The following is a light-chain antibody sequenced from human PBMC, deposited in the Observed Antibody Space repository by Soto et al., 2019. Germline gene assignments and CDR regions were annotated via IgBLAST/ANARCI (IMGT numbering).Light chain of an antibody. Sequence: QYALTQPPSASGSPGQSVAISCTGTANDIGGYTFVSWYQQHPGKAPKLLIYDVNKRPSGVPDRFSGSKSGNTASLTVSGLQAEDEADYYCSAHGGTNPYVFGTGTKLTVL. CDR1: ANDIGGYTF. CDR3: SAHGGTNPYV. J-gene: IGLJ1*01. CDR2: DVN. V-gene: IGLV2-8*01.